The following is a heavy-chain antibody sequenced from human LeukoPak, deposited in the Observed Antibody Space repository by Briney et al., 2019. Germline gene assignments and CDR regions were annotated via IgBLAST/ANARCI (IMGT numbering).Heavy chain of an antibody. CDR1: GFTFSDYY. CDR2: ISSSGSTI. V-gene: IGHV3-11*04. CDR3: ARGAAAGTVNWYFDL. Sequence: GGSLRLSCAASGFTFSDYYMSWIRQAPGKGLEWVSHISSSGSTIYYADSVKGRFTISRDNAKNSLYLQMNSLRAEDTAVYYCARGAAAGTVNWYFDLWGRGTLVTVSS. D-gene: IGHD6-13*01. J-gene: IGHJ2*01.